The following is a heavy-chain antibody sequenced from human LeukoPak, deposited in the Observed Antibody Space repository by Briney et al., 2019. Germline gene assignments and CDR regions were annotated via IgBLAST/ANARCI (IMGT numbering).Heavy chain of an antibody. CDR3: ARDRSSSSWFDY. CDR2: ISGSSSYT. D-gene: IGHD2-2*01. J-gene: IGHJ4*02. V-gene: IGHV3-11*05. Sequence: GGSLRLSCAASGFIFSDYYMSWIRQVPGKGPEWVSYISGSSSYTKYADSVKGRFTISRDNAKNSLYLQMNSLRAEDTAVYYCARDRSSSSWFDYWGQGPLVTVSS. CDR1: GFIFSDYY.